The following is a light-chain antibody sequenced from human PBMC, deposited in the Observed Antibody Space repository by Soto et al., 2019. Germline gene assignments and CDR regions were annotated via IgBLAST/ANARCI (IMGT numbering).Light chain of an antibody. Sequence: QSVLTQPRSVSGTPGQSVTISCTGTSSDVGGYNYVSWYQQHPGKAPKLMIYDVSKRPSGVPDRFSGSKSGNTASLTISGLQAEDEPHYYCCSYAGTYAFGVFGTGTKVTVL. CDR1: SSDVGGYNY. V-gene: IGLV2-11*01. J-gene: IGLJ1*01. CDR3: CSYAGTYAFGV. CDR2: DVS.